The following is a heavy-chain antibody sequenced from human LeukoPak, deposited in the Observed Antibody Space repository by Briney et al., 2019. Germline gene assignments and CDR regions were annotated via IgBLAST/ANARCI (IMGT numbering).Heavy chain of an antibody. CDR1: GFTFSTYG. J-gene: IGHJ2*01. Sequence: GGSLRLSCAASGFTFSTYGMSWVRQAPGKGLEWVSAMSGSGGRTYYADFVKGRFTISRDNSKNTLYLQINSLRAEDTAVYYCAKFKGSGSYLWYFDLWGRGTLVTVSS. V-gene: IGHV3-23*01. CDR3: AKFKGSGSYLWYFDL. CDR2: MSGSGGRT. D-gene: IGHD3-10*01.